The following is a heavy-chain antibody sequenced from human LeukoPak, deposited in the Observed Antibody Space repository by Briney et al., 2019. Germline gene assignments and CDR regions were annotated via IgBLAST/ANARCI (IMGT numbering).Heavy chain of an antibody. D-gene: IGHD3-10*02. J-gene: IGHJ3*02. Sequence: SETLSLTCTVSGDSITSGIYFWTWIRQPAGKGLEWIGRIYTSGSTNYNPSLKSRVTISVDTSKNQFSLKLSSVTAADTAVYYCARDVRLGPGRRDAFDIWGQGTMVTVSS. V-gene: IGHV4-61*02. CDR2: IYTSGST. CDR1: GDSITSGIYF. CDR3: ARDVRLGPGRRDAFDI.